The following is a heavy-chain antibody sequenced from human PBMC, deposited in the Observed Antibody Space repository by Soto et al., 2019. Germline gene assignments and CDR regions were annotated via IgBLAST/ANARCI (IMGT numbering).Heavy chain of an antibody. CDR1: GFTFSSYG. V-gene: IGHV3-30*18. CDR2: ISYDGSNK. Sequence: QVQLVESGGGVVQPGRSLRLSCAASGFTFSSYGMHWVRQAPGKGLEWVAVISYDGSNKYYADSVKGRFTISRDNSKNTPYLQMNSLRAEDTAVYYCAKGGITMVLGYWGQGTLVTVSS. D-gene: IGHD3-10*01. J-gene: IGHJ4*02. CDR3: AKGGITMVLGY.